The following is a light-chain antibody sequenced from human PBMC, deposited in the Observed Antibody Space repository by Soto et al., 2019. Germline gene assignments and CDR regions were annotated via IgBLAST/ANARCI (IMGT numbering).Light chain of an antibody. V-gene: IGKV1-5*03. J-gene: IGKJ1*01. CDR3: QQYNSLWT. Sequence: DIQMTQSPSTLSASVGDRVTITCRASQSISSWLAWYQQKPGKAPKLLIYKASSLESGDPSRFSRSRSATEFTLTISSLQPDDFATYYCQQYNSLWTFGQGTKVEIK. CDR1: QSISSW. CDR2: KAS.